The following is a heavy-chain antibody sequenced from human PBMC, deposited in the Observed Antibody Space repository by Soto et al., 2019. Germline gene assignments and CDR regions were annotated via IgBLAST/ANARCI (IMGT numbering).Heavy chain of an antibody. V-gene: IGHV3-30-3*01. Sequence: QVQLVESGGGVVQPGRSLRLSCAASGFTFSSYAMHWVRQAPGKGLEWVAVISYDGSNNYYADSVKGRFTISRDNSKNTLYLQMNSLRAEDTAVYYCASLSGITIFGVVKPPHYYFDYWGQGTLVTVSS. CDR3: ASLSGITIFGVVKPPHYYFDY. J-gene: IGHJ4*02. CDR1: GFTFSSYA. D-gene: IGHD3-3*01. CDR2: ISYDGSNN.